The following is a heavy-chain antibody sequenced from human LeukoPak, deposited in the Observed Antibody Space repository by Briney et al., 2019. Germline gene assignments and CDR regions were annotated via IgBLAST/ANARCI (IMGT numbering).Heavy chain of an antibody. CDR2: INSSGGGT. J-gene: IGHJ4*02. Sequence: ASVKVSCKASGYTFTSYFMHGVRQAPGQGLDWMGVINSSGGGTSYAQKLQGRVTRTRDTSTSTVYMELTSLRSEDTAVYYCARASYYYYFSFWGQGTLVTVSS. CDR1: GYTFTSYF. CDR3: ARASYYYYFSF. V-gene: IGHV1-46*04. D-gene: IGHD3-10*01.